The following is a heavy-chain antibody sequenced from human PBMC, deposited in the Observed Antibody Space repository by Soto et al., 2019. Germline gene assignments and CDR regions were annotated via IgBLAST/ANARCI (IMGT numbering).Heavy chain of an antibody. D-gene: IGHD3-3*01. CDR3: ARKADFWSGYYIDY. V-gene: IGHV3-33*01. Sequence: GGAPRLSWGASGFTFSRGVMHWGRQAPGKGLEWVAVIWYDGSNKYYADSVKGRFTISRDNSKNTLYLQMNSLRAEDTAVYYCARKADFWSGYYIDYWGQGTLVTVSS. CDR1: GFTFSRGV. CDR2: IWYDGSNK. J-gene: IGHJ4*02.